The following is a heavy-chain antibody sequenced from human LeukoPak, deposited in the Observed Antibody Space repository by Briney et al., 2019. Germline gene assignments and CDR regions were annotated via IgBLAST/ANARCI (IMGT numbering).Heavy chain of an antibody. J-gene: IGHJ6*03. V-gene: IGHV4-59*01. D-gene: IGHD3-22*01. Sequence: SETLSLTCTVSGGSISSYYWSWIRQPPGKGLEWIGYIYYSGSTNYNPSLKSRVTISVDTSKNQFSLKLSSVTAADTAVYYCARGARYYYDSSGYSSGYYYYYMDVWGKGTTVTVSS. CDR1: GGSISSYY. CDR2: IYYSGST. CDR3: ARGARYYYDSSGYSSGYYYYYMDV.